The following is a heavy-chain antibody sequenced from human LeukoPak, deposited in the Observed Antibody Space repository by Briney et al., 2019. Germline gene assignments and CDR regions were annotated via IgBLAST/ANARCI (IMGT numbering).Heavy chain of an antibody. CDR3: ARQWLVSPLFDY. J-gene: IGHJ4*02. D-gene: IGHD6-19*01. CDR2: INHSGST. Sequence: SETLSLTCTVSGGSISSSRYYWGWIRQPPGKGLEWIGEINHSGSTNYNPSLKSRVTISVDTSKNQLSLKLSSMTAADTAVYYCARQWLVSPLFDYWGQGTLVTVSS. V-gene: IGHV4-39*01. CDR1: GGSISSSRYY.